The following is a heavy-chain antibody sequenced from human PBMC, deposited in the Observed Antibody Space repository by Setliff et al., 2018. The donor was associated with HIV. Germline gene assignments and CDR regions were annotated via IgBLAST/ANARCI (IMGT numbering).Heavy chain of an antibody. V-gene: IGHV4-59*11. Sequence: SETLSLTCSVSGDSSIGHWWWSWIRQPPGKGLEWTGNIHYSGTTHYNPSLRSRVTISVDTSTNQVSLKLRSVTAAETAVYYCARHNCGTTACYGVVVWGPGTVVTVSS. CDR3: ARHNCGTTACYGVVV. CDR2: IHYSGTT. J-gene: IGHJ3*01. D-gene: IGHD2-2*01. CDR1: GDSSIGHW.